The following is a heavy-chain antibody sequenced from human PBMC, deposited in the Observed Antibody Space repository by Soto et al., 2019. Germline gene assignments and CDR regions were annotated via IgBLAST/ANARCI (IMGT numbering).Heavy chain of an antibody. Sequence: PSQTLSLTCAISGDSVSSNTAAWNWIRSSPSRGLEWLGRTYYRSNWRHDYAVSVKSRITVNPDTSKNHFSLQLNSVTPDDTAVYYCARGVAGTVFDLCGQGTLVTVSS. J-gene: IGHJ4*02. V-gene: IGHV6-1*01. CDR1: GDSVSSNTAA. CDR2: TYYRSNWRH. CDR3: ARGVAGTVFDL. D-gene: IGHD6-19*01.